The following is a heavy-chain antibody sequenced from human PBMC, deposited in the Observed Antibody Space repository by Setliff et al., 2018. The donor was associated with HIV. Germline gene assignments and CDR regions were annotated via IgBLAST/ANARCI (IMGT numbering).Heavy chain of an antibody. CDR2: IYTSGST. V-gene: IGHV4-61*02. D-gene: IGHD3-10*01. Sequence: SETLSLTCTVSGGPISSGSYYWSWIRQPAGKGLEWIGRIYTSGSTNYNPSLKSRVTISVDTSKNQFSLKLSSVTAADTAVYYCARHSGVASPNWFDPWGQGTLVTVSS. CDR1: GGPISSGSYY. J-gene: IGHJ5*02. CDR3: ARHSGVASPNWFDP.